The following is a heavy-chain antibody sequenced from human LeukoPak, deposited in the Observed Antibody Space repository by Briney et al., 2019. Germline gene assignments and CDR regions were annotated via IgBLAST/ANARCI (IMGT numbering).Heavy chain of an antibody. CDR2: IIPIFGTA. V-gene: IGHV1-69*05. J-gene: IGHJ6*03. D-gene: IGHD2-15*01. CDR1: GGTFSSYA. Sequence: RASVKVSCKASGGTFSSYAISWVRQAPGQGLEWMGRIIPIFGTANYAQKFQGRVTITTDESTSTAYMELSSLRSEDTAVYYCAGKNCSGGSCYSGAFRALSGYYMDVWGKGTTVTVSS. CDR3: AGKNCSGGSCYSGAFRALSGYYMDV.